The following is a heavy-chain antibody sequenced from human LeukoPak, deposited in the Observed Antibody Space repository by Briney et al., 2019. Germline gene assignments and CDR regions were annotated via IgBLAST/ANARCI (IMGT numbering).Heavy chain of an antibody. V-gene: IGHV1-46*01. D-gene: IGHD6-19*01. CDR1: GYTFTSYY. J-gene: IGHJ4*02. CDR3: AKDRGIAVAGSFDY. CDR2: INPSGGST. Sequence: GASVKVSCKASGYTFTSYYMHWVRQAPGQGLEWMGIINPSGGSTSYAQKFQGRVTMTRDTSTSTVYMELNSLRAEDTAVYYCAKDRGIAVAGSFDYWGQGTLVTVSS.